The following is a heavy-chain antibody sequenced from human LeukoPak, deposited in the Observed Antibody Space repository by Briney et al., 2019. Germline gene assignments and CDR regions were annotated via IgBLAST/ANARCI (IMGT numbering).Heavy chain of an antibody. CDR2: IIPIFGTA. J-gene: IGHJ4*02. CDR3: AREGMATDY. Sequence: GASVKVSCKASGYTFTSYDINWVRQAAGQGLEWMGGIIPIFGTANYAQKFQGRVTITADESTSTAYMELSSLRSEDTAVYYCAREGMATDYWGQGTLVTVSS. V-gene: IGHV1-69*13. CDR1: GYTFTSYD. D-gene: IGHD5-24*01.